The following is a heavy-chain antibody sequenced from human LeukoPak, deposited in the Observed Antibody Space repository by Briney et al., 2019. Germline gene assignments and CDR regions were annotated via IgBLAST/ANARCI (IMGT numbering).Heavy chain of an antibody. CDR2: VGPSGART. D-gene: IGHD5-24*01. Sequence: PGGTLRLSCAASGFTFSHHGMNWVRQAPGKGLEWVSGVGPSGARTYYADSVKGRFTVSRDNSKNMVFPQMNSLRAEDTAIYYCAKDDAYLQYDDWGQGTLVTVSS. CDR3: AKDDAYLQYDD. J-gene: IGHJ4*02. V-gene: IGHV3-23*01. CDR1: GFTFSHHG.